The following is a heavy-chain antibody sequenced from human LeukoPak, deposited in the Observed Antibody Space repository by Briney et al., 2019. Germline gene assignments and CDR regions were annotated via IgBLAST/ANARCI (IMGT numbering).Heavy chain of an antibody. CDR3: ARVGSTTFHYYYMDV. D-gene: IGHD2-2*01. V-gene: IGHV3-7*01. CDR2: IKQDGSEK. CDR1: GFTFSSYW. J-gene: IGHJ6*03. Sequence: GGSLRLSCAASGFTFSSYWMSWVRQPPGKGREWGPNIKQDGSEKYYVDSVKGRFTISRDNAKNSLYLQMNSLGAEDTAVYYCARVGSTTFHYYYMDVWGKGTTVTVSS.